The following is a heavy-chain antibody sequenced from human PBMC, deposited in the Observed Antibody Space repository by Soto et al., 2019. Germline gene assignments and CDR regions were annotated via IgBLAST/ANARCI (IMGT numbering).Heavy chain of an antibody. CDR2: IFSNDEK. Sequence: QVTLKESGPVLVKPTETLTLTCTVSGFSLSNARMGVSWIRQPPGKALEWLAHIFSNDEKSYSTSLKSRLTISKDTSKSQVVLTMTNMDPVETATYYCARSDSSSWYSVGWFDPWGQGTLVTVSS. V-gene: IGHV2-26*01. CDR3: ARSDSSSWYSVGWFDP. D-gene: IGHD6-13*01. J-gene: IGHJ5*02. CDR1: GFSLSNARMG.